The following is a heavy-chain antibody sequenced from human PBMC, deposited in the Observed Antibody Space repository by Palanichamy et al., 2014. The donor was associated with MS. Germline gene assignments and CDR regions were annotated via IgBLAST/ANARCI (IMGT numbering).Heavy chain of an antibody. CDR1: GDSVSSNTAA. CDR3: ARESVERRFDY. Sequence: QVQLQQSGPGLVKPSQTLSLTCAISGDSVSSNTAAWNWIRQSPSGGLEWLGRTYYRSKWTYDYATSVKSRITVNPDTSKNLFSLRLSSVTPDDTAVYYCARESVERRFDYWGQGTLVTVSS. CDR2: TYYRSKWTY. V-gene: IGHV6-1*01. J-gene: IGHJ4*02. D-gene: IGHD1-1*01.